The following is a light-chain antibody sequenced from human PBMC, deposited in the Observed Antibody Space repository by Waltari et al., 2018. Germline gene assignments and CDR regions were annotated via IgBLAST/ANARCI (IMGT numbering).Light chain of an antibody. Sequence: EIMLTQSPGTLSLSPGERATLSCRASQSFSRFLAWYHQKPGQAPRLLIYDASSRATGIPDRFSGSGSGTDFSLTISRLEPEDIAVYYCQKYGSLPATFGQGTKVEIK. CDR1: QSFSRF. CDR3: QKYGSLPAT. CDR2: DAS. J-gene: IGKJ1*01. V-gene: IGKV3-20*01.